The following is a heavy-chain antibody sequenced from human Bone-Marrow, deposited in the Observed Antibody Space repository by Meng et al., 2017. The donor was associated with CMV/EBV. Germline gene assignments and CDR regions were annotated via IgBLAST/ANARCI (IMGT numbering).Heavy chain of an antibody. D-gene: IGHD2-2*01. CDR2: IYPGDSDT. V-gene: IGHV5-51*01. J-gene: IGHJ4*02. CDR3: ARVATWYCSSTSCSYFDY. Sequence: GGSLRLSCKGSGYSFTSYRIGWVRQMPGKGLEWMGIIYPGDSDTRYSPSFQGQVTISADKSISTAYLQWSSLKASDTAMYYCARVATWYCSSTSCSYFDYWGQGTLVTVSS. CDR1: GYSFTSYR.